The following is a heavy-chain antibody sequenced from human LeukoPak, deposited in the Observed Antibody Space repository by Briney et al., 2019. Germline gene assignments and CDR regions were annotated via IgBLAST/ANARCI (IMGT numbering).Heavy chain of an antibody. D-gene: IGHD3-22*01. V-gene: IGHV4-59*12. J-gene: IGHJ5*02. CDR2: IYYSGST. CDR1: GGFISSYY. CDR3: ARGVATMIVSRRSWFDP. Sequence: SETLSLTCSVSGGFISSYYWSWIRQPPGKGLEWIGYIYYSGSTNYNPSLKSRVTISVDTSKNQFSLKLSSVTAADTAVYYCARGVATMIVSRRSWFDPWGQGTLVTVSS.